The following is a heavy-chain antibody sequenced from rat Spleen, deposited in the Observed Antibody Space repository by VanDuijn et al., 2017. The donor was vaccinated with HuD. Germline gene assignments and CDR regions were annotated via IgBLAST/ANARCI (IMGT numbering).Heavy chain of an antibody. J-gene: IGHJ2*01. CDR3: AREVFRETGTYLDY. V-gene: IGHV4-2*01. D-gene: IGHD4-4*01. CDR2: INEEGSTM. Sequence: EVKLVESGGGLVQPGRSLQVSCAASGFNFNDYWMGWVRQAPGKGLEWVGEINEEGSTMNYTPSLKDKFTISRYNAQNTMYLQMSKLGSEDTAIYYCAREVFRETGTYLDYWGQGVMVTVSS. CDR1: GFNFNDYW.